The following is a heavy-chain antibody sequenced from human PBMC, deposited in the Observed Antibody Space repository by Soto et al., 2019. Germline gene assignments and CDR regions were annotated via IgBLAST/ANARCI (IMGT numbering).Heavy chain of an antibody. D-gene: IGHD2-8*01. V-gene: IGHV1-58*01. Sequence: SVKVSCKASGFTFTSSAVQWVRQARGQRLEWIGWIDVESGGTSYAQKFQGWVTMTRDRSISTVYMELTRLRSDDTAVYFCARGHSTDCSNGVCSFFYNHEMDVWGQGTTVTAP. CDR2: IDVESGGT. CDR3: ARGHSTDCSNGVCSFFYNHEMDV. CDR1: GFTFTSSA. J-gene: IGHJ6*02.